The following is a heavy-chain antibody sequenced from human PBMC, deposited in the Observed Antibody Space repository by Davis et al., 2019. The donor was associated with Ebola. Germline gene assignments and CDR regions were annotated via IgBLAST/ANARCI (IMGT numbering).Heavy chain of an antibody. CDR3: ARDPVAARPGEFDY. CDR1: GFTFSSYS. Sequence: GESLNISCAASGFTFSSYSMHWVRQAPGKGLECVAVISYDGSNKYYTDSVKGRFTISRDNSKNTLYLQMNSLRAEDTAVYYCARDPVAARPGEFDYWGQGTLVTVSS. V-gene: IGHV3-30-3*01. D-gene: IGHD6-6*01. J-gene: IGHJ4*02. CDR2: ISYDGSNK.